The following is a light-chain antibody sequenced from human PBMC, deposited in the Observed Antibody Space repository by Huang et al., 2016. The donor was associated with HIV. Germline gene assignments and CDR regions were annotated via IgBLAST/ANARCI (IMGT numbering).Light chain of an antibody. CDR3: QQDGSSPAT. J-gene: IGKJ1*01. CDR1: PSVSSSY. Sequence: EIVLTQSPGTLSLSPGERATLSCRASPSVSSSYLAWYQQKPGQAPRLLIYGASSRATGIPDRFSGSGSGTDFTLTISRLEPEDFAVYYCQQDGSSPATFGQGTKVEIK. CDR2: GAS. V-gene: IGKV3-20*01.